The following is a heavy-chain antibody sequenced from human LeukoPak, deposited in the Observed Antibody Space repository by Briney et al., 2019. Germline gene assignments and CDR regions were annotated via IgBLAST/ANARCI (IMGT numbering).Heavy chain of an antibody. CDR3: AREMDYYDSRPIDY. Sequence: GGSLRLSCAASGFTFSAYEMNWVRQAPGKGLEWVSYISSSDSTIYYADSVKGRFTISRDNAKNSLYLQMNSLRAEDTAVYYCAREMDYYDSRPIDYWGQGTLVTVSS. D-gene: IGHD3-22*01. V-gene: IGHV3-48*03. J-gene: IGHJ4*02. CDR1: GFTFSAYE. CDR2: ISSSDSTI.